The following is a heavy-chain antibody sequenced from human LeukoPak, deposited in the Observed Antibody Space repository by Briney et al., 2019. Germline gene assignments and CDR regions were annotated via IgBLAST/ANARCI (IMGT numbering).Heavy chain of an antibody. V-gene: IGHV3-21*01. D-gene: IGHD2-2*01. J-gene: IGHJ4*02. CDR1: GFTFSSYS. CDR2: ISSSSSYI. CDR3: AGGMEVPAAPDYFDY. Sequence: GGSLRLSCAASGFTFSSYSMNWVRQAPGKGLEWVSSISSSSSYIYYAGSVKGRFTISRDNAKNSLYLQMNSLRAEDTAVYYCAGGMEVPAAPDYFDYWGQGTLVTVSS.